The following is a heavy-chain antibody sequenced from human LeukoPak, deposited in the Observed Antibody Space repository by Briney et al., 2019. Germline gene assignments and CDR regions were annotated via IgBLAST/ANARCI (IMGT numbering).Heavy chain of an antibody. J-gene: IGHJ5*02. CDR1: GYTFTSYY. Sequence: ASVKVSCKASGYTFTSYYMHWVRQAPGQGLEWMGIINPSGGSTSYAQKFQGRVTMTRDTSTSTVYMKLSSLRSGDTAVYYCARDMDYYGSGSYYSNWFDPWGQGTLVTVSS. D-gene: IGHD3-10*01. CDR2: INPSGGST. CDR3: ARDMDYYGSGSYYSNWFDP. V-gene: IGHV1-46*01.